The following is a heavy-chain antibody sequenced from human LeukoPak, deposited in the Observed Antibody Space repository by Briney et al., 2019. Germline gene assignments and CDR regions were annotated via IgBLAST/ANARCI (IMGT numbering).Heavy chain of an antibody. CDR2: INHSGST. CDR3: ARSSFGRAANYYYYGMDV. Sequence: SETLSLTCAVYDGSFSGYFWSWIRQPPGKGLEWIGEINHSGSTNYNPSLQSRVTISVDTSKNQFSLKLNSVTAADTAVYYCARSSFGRAANYYYYGMDVWGQGTTVTVSS. D-gene: IGHD3-10*01. CDR1: DGSFSGYF. J-gene: IGHJ6*02. V-gene: IGHV4-34*01.